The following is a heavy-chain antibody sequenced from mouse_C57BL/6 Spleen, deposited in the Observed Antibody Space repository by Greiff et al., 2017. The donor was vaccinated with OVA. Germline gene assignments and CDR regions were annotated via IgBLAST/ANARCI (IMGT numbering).Heavy chain of an antibody. CDR3: ASSFYYGSSSYAMDY. J-gene: IGHJ4*01. CDR1: GYTFTNYW. CDR2: IYPGGGYT. D-gene: IGHD1-1*01. Sequence: QVQLQQSGADLVRPGTSVKMSCKASGYTFTNYWIGWAKQRPGHGLEWIGDIYPGGGYTNYNEKFKGKATLTADKSSSTAYMQFSSLTSEDSAIYYCASSFYYGSSSYAMDYWGQGTSVTVSS. V-gene: IGHV1-63*01.